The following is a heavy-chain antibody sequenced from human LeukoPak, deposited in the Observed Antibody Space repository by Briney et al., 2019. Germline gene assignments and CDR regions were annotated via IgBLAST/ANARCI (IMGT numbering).Heavy chain of an antibody. J-gene: IGHJ4*02. Sequence: GESLKISCKGSGYSFTSYWIGWVRQMPGKGLEWMGIIYPGDSDTRYSPSFQGQVTISADKSISTAYLQWSSLKASDTAMYYCASIPQLDTVTHDYWGQGTLVTVSS. CDR1: GYSFTSYW. V-gene: IGHV5-51*01. CDR2: IYPGDSDT. D-gene: IGHD2-21*01. CDR3: ASIPQLDTVTHDY.